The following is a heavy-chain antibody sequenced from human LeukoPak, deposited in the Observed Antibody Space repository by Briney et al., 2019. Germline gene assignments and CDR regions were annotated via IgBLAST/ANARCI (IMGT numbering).Heavy chain of an antibody. CDR1: GGSFSGYY. V-gene: IGHV4-34*01. Sequence: SETLSLTCAVYGGSFSGYYWSWIRQPPGKGLEWIGEINHSGSTNYNPSLKSRVTISVDTSKNQFSLKLSSVTAADTAVYYCARDGGSWYGDYFDYWGQGTLVTVSS. J-gene: IGHJ4*02. D-gene: IGHD6-13*01. CDR2: INHSGST. CDR3: ARDGGSWYGDYFDY.